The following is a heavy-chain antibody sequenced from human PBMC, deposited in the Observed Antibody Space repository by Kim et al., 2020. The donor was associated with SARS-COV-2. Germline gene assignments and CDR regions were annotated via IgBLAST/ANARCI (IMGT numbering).Heavy chain of an antibody. Sequence: SVKVSCKASGGTFSSYAISWVRQAPGQGLEWMGGIIPIFGTANYAQKFQGRVTITADESTSTAYMELSSLRSEDTAVYYCARDVLGIAARRAFDIWGQGTMVTVSS. CDR1: GGTFSSYA. J-gene: IGHJ3*02. CDR3: ARDVLGIAARRAFDI. D-gene: IGHD6-6*01. CDR2: IIPIFGTA. V-gene: IGHV1-69*13.